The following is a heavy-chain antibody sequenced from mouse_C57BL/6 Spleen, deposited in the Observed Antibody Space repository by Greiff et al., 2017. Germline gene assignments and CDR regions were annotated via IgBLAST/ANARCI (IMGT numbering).Heavy chain of an antibody. D-gene: IGHD1-1*01. V-gene: IGHV1-77*01. Sequence: QVQLQQSGAELVKPGASVKISCKASGYTFTDSYINWVKQRPGQGLEWIGKIGPGSGSTYYNEKFKGKATLTADKSSSTAYMQLSSLTSEVSAVYIYASAGSKDYWGQGTTLTVST. CDR3: ASAGSKDY. J-gene: IGHJ2*01. CDR2: IGPGSGST. CDR1: GYTFTDSY.